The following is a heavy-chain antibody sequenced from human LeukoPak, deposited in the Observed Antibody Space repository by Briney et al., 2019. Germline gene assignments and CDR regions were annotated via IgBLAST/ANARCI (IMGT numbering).Heavy chain of an antibody. CDR1: GYTFTGYY. CDR2: INPNSGGT. D-gene: IGHD3-22*01. V-gene: IGHV1-2*02. CDR3: ATQVLNPGYYDGNAFPH. J-gene: IGHJ4*02. Sequence: GASVKVSCKASGYTFTGYYMHWVRQAPGQGLEWMGWINPNSGGTNYAQKFQGRVTMTRDTCISTAYMELSRLRSDDTAVYYCATQVLNPGYYDGNAFPHWGQGTLVTVSS.